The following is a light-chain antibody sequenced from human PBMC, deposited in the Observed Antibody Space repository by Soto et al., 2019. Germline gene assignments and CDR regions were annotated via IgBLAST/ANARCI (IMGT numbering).Light chain of an antibody. J-gene: IGKJ4*01. Sequence: EIVMTQSPATLSVSPGERATLSCRASQSVSSNLAWYQQKPGQAPRLLIYGASTRATGIPARFSGSGSGTKFTLTISSLQFEDFAVYYYQQYNNWPPLTFGGGTKVEIK. V-gene: IGKV3-15*01. CDR3: QQYNNWPPLT. CDR2: GAS. CDR1: QSVSSN.